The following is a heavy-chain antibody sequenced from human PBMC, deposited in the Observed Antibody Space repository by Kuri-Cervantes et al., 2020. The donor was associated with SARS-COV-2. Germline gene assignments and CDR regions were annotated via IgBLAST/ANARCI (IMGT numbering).Heavy chain of an antibody. J-gene: IGHJ6*03. Sequence: SQTLSLTCAVSGYSISSGYYWGWIRQPPGKGLEWIGSIYHSGSTYYNPSLKSRVTISVDTSKNQISLKLSSVTAADTAVCYCARHSPRSSYYYYYMDVWGKGTTVTVSS. CDR2: IYHSGST. V-gene: IGHV4-38-2*01. CDR1: GYSISSGYY. CDR3: ARHSPRSSYYYYYMDV.